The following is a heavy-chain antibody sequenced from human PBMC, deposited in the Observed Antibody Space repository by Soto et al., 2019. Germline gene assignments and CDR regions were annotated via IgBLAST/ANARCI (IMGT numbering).Heavy chain of an antibody. CDR1: GLTFSSSG. J-gene: IGHJ4*02. CDR2: VSGGGSNK. Sequence: GGSLRLSCASSGLTFSSSGMHWVRQGTGRGLEWVAFVSGGGSNKSYADSVKGRFTISRDNSDSSLYLHMNSLRAEDTGRYFCAKEIFAAAYAATSAFDLWGQGTLVTVSS. CDR3: AKEIFAAAYAATSAFDL. V-gene: IGHV3-30*18. D-gene: IGHD2-8*01.